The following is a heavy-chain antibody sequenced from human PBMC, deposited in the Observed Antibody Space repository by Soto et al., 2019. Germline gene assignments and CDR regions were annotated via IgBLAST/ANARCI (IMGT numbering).Heavy chain of an antibody. D-gene: IGHD3-22*01. V-gene: IGHV3-23*01. CDR3: AKEDYYDSSGYYSASVY. Sequence: AISGSGGSTYYADSVKGRFTISRDNSKNTLYLQMKSLRAEDTAVYYCAKEDYYDSSGYYSASVYWGQGTLVTVYS. J-gene: IGHJ4*02. CDR2: ISGSGGST.